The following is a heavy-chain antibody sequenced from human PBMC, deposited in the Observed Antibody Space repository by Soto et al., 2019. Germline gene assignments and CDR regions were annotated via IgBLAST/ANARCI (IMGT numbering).Heavy chain of an antibody. D-gene: IGHD6-19*01. CDR2: INGDGTTT. J-gene: IGHJ4*02. Sequence: EVQLVESGGGVVQPGGSLRLSCAASGFTFSSYWMHWVRQVPGKGPVCVSRINGDGTTTHHADSVKGRFTISRDNAKNRLYLQMNSLRAEDTAVYYCARRIAVAGIYDQWGQGTLVTVSS. CDR3: ARRIAVAGIYDQ. V-gene: IGHV3-74*01. CDR1: GFTFSSYW.